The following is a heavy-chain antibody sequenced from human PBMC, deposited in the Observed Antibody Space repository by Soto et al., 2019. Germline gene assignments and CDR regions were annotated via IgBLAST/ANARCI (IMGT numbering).Heavy chain of an antibody. CDR3: AREDLYCTNGVCINWFDP. D-gene: IGHD2-8*01. CDR1: GYTFTSYG. CDR2: ISAYNGNT. J-gene: IGHJ5*02. Sequence: ASVKVSCKASGYTFTSYGISWVRQAPGQGLEWMGWISAYNGNTNYAQKLQGRVTMTTDTSTCTAYMELRSLRSDDTAVYYCAREDLYCTNGVCINWFDPWGQGTLVTVSS. V-gene: IGHV1-18*01.